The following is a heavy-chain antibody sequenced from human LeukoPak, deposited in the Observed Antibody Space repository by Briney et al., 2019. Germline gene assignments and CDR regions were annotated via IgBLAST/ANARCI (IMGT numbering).Heavy chain of an antibody. CDR3: AKDLRDSSGYYRFDY. D-gene: IGHD3-22*01. Sequence: PGGSLRLSCAASGFTFDDYAMHWIRQAPGKGLEWVSGISWNSGSIGYADSVKGRFTISRDNAKNSLYLQMNSLRAEDTALYYCAKDLRDSSGYYRFDYWGQGTLVTVSS. V-gene: IGHV3-9*01. CDR1: GFTFDDYA. CDR2: ISWNSGSI. J-gene: IGHJ4*02.